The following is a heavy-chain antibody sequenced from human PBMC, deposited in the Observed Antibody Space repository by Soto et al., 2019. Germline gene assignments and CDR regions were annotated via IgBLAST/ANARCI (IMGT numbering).Heavy chain of an antibody. CDR3: ARAWYQLVSTWFDP. CDR2: INAGNGNT. V-gene: IGHV1-3*01. CDR1: GYTFTSYA. Sequence: ASVKVSCKASGYTFTSYAMHWVRQAPGQRLEWMGWINAGNGNTKYSQKFQGRVIITRDTSASTVYMQLSNLRSEDTAVYYCARAWYQLVSTWFDPWGQGTQVTVSS. D-gene: IGHD2-2*01. J-gene: IGHJ5*02.